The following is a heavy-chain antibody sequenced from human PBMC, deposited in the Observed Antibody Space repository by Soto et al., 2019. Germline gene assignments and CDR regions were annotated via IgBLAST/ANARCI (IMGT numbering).Heavy chain of an antibody. D-gene: IGHD6-19*01. J-gene: IGHJ4*02. V-gene: IGHV3-23*01. CDR1: GFTFSSYA. Sequence: GGSLRLSCAASGFTFSSYAMSWVRQAPGKGLEWVSAISGSGGSTYYADSVKGRFTISRDNSKNTLYLQMNSLRAEDTAVYYCATNAGIAVAGPTGGIFDYWGQGTLVTVSS. CDR2: ISGSGGST. CDR3: ATNAGIAVAGPTGGIFDY.